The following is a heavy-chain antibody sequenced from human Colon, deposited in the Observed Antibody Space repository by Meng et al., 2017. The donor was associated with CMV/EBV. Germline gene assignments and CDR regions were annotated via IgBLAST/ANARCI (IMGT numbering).Heavy chain of an antibody. J-gene: IGHJ4*02. V-gene: IGHV3-30*04. Sequence: GGSLRLSCAASGFTLNSYGFHWVRQAPGQGLEWVTFISYDASNKYYADSVKGRFTISRDNSENTLFLQMSSLRNEDTAVYYCARHTDAVSASGLDYWGQGTPVTVSS. D-gene: IGHD6-13*01. CDR2: ISYDASNK. CDR1: GFTLNSYG. CDR3: ARHTDAVSASGLDY.